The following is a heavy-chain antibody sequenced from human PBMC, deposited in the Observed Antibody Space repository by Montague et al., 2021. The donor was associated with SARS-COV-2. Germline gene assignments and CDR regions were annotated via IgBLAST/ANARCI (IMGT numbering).Heavy chain of an antibody. Sequence: SLRLSCAAYVVSFSRHWMSWVRQAPGKPLEWVANISPDGSAKFYVGSVKGRFTISRGNAKTSLYLQMNSLRVEDTAVYYCARSVDVWGQGTLVTVSS. V-gene: IGHV3-7*01. CDR3: ARSVDV. CDR2: ISPDGSAK. J-gene: IGHJ4*02. CDR1: VVSFSRHW.